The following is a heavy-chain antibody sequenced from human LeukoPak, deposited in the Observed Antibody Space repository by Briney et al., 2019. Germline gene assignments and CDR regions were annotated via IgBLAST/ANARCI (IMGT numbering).Heavy chain of an antibody. D-gene: IGHD3-10*01. J-gene: IGHJ3*02. V-gene: IGHV1-2*06. CDR1: GYTFTAYY. Sequence: GASVKVSCKASGYTFTAYYMHWVRQAPGQGLEWMGRINLNSGDINYAQKFQGRVTMTRDTSISTAYMELSRLRSDDTAVYYCARVFRVPYDAFDIWGQGTMVTVSS. CDR2: INLNSGDI. CDR3: ARVFRVPYDAFDI.